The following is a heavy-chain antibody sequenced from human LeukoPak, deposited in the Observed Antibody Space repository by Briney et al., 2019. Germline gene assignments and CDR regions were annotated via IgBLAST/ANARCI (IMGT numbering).Heavy chain of an antibody. CDR3: ARGKTTYYYDSSGYYFDY. CDR1: GGSISSYY. D-gene: IGHD3-22*01. J-gene: IGHJ4*02. CDR2: IYYSGST. Sequence: PSETLSLTCTVSGGSISSYYWSWIRQPPGKGLEWIGYIYYSGSTNYNPSPKSRVTISVDTSKNQFSLKLSSVTAADTAVYYCARGKTTYYYDSSGYYFDYWGQGTLVTVSS. V-gene: IGHV4-59*01.